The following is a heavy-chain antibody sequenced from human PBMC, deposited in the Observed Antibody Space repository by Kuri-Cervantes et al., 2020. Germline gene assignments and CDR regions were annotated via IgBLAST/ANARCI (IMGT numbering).Heavy chain of an antibody. Sequence: SETLSLTCAVYGGSLRGYYWSWIRQSPGKGLEWIGEINHSGSTNYNPSLKSRVTISVDTSKNQFSLKLSSVTAADTAVYYCARGRRGRYCSGGSCYSEGGYYFDYWGQGTLVTVSS. J-gene: IGHJ4*02. D-gene: IGHD2-15*01. V-gene: IGHV4-34*01. CDR2: INHSGST. CDR3: ARGRRGRYCSGGSCYSEGGYYFDY. CDR1: GGSLRGYY.